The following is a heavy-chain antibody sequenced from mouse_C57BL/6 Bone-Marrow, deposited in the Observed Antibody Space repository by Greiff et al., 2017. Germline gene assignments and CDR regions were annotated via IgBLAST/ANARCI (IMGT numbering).Heavy chain of an antibody. Sequence: EVKLVESGGGLVQPGGSLSLSCAASGFTFTDYYMSWVRQPPGKALEWLGFIRNKANGYTTEYSASVKGRFTISRDNSQSILYLQMKALRAEDSATYYCASLRPPMAYWGQGTSVTVSS. V-gene: IGHV7-3*01. CDR1: GFTFTDYY. CDR2: IRNKANGYTT. J-gene: IGHJ4*01. CDR3: ASLRPPMAY.